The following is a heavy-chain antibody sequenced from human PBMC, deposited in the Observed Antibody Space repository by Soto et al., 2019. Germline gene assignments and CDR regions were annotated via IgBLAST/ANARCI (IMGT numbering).Heavy chain of an antibody. CDR3: ARDPGENPPPNAFDI. CDR1: GGTFSSYA. CDR2: IIPIFGTA. J-gene: IGHJ3*02. Sequence: SVKVSCKASGGTFSSYAISWVRQAPGQGLEWMGGIIPIFGTANYAQKFQGRVTITADESTSTAYMELSSLRSEDTAVYYCARDPGENPPPNAFDIWGQGTMVTVSS. V-gene: IGHV1-69*13.